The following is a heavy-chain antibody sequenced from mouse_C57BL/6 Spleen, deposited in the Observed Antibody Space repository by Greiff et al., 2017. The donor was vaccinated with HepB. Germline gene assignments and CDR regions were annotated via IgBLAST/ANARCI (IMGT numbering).Heavy chain of an antibody. Sequence: EVHLVESGPGLVKPSQSLSLTCSVTGYSITSGYYWNWIRQFPGNKLEWMGYISYDGSNNYNPSLKNRISITRDTSKNQFFLKLNSVTTEDTATYYCAREGGYDGGCAYWGQGTLVTVSA. CDR2: ISYDGSN. V-gene: IGHV3-6*01. CDR3: AREGGYDGGCAY. CDR1: GYSITSGYY. J-gene: IGHJ3*01. D-gene: IGHD2-2*01.